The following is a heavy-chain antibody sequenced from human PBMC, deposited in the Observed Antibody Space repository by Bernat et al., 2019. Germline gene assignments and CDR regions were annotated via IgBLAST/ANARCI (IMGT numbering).Heavy chain of an antibody. Sequence: QLQLQESGPGLVKPSETLSLTCAVYGGSFSGYYWSWIRQPPGKGLEWIGEINHSGSTNYNPSLKSRVTISVDTSKNQFSLKLSSVTAADTAVYYCARGWDDILTGYYHHPNWFDPWGQGTLVTVSS. CDR2: INHSGST. D-gene: IGHD3-9*01. J-gene: IGHJ5*02. V-gene: IGHV4-34*01. CDR3: ARGWDDILTGYYHHPNWFDP. CDR1: GGSFSGYY.